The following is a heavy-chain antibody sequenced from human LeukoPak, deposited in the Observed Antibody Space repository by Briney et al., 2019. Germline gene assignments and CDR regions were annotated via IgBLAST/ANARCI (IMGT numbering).Heavy chain of an antibody. CDR2: IYYSGST. V-gene: IGHV4-30-4*01. CDR3: ARAGSYDYVWGSYRYFDY. D-gene: IGHD3-16*02. Sequence: KPSETLSLTCTVSGGSISSGDYYWSWIRQPPGKGLEWIGYIYYSGSTYYNPSLKSRVTISVDTSKNQFSLKLSSVTAADTAVYYCARAGSYDYVWGSYRYFDYWGQGTLVTVSS. J-gene: IGHJ4*02. CDR1: GGSISSGDYY.